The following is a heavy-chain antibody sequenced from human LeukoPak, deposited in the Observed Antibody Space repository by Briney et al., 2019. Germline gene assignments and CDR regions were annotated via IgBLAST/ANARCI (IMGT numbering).Heavy chain of an antibody. D-gene: IGHD6-19*01. V-gene: IGHV3-11*03. CDR3: ARHLSSGPSAFDI. CDR1: GFTFSDYY. CDR2: ISSSSSYT. Sequence: GGSLRLSCAASGFTFSDYYMSWIRQAPGKGLEWVSYISSSSSYTNYADSVKGRFTISRDNAKNSLYLQVNSLRAEDTAVYYCARHLSSGPSAFDIWGQGTMVTVSS. J-gene: IGHJ3*02.